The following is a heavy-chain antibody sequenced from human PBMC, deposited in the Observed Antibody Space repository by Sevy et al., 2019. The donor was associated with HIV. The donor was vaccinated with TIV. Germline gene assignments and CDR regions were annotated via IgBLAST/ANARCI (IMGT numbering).Heavy chain of an antibody. V-gene: IGHV4-39*01. CDR1: GGSISSGSHY. CDR2: IYFSGGT. D-gene: IGHD3-22*01. Sequence: SETLSLTCTVSGGSISSGSHYWGWIRQPPGKGLEWIGSIYFSGGTYYNPSLKSRVTISVDTSKNQFSLRQSSVTAADTAVYYCARHGGVSFYYDSSGPTPRGGYFDSWGQRTLVTVSS. CDR3: ARHGGVSFYYDSSGPTPRGGYFDS. J-gene: IGHJ4*02.